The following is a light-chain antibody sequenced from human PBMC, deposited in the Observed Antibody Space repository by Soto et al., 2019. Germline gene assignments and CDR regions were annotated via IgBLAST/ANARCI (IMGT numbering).Light chain of an antibody. V-gene: IGKV3-20*01. J-gene: IGKJ4*01. Sequence: EIVMTQSPATLSLSPGERATLSCRASQSIDINLVWYQQKPGQAPRLLIYGASSRATGTPDRFSGSGSGTDFTLAISRLEPEDFAVYYCQQYDTSPPLTFGGGTKVDIK. CDR2: GAS. CDR3: QQYDTSPPLT. CDR1: QSIDIN.